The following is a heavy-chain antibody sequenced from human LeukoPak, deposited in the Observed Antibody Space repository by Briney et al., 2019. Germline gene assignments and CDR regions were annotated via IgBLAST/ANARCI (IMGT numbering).Heavy chain of an antibody. CDR3: ARERGGHYYDY. V-gene: IGHV1-46*01. CDR2: INPSGGST. D-gene: IGHD3-16*01. CDR1: GYTFTSYY. Sequence: GASVKVSCKTSGYTFTSYYMHWVRQAPGQGLEWMGIINPSGGSTSYAQKFQGRVTMTRDTSTSTVYTELSSLRSEDTAVYYCARERGGHYYDYWGQGTLVTVSS. J-gene: IGHJ4*02.